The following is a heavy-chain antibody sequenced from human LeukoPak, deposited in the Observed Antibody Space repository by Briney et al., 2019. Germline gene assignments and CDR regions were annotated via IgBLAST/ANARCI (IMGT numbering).Heavy chain of an antibody. D-gene: IGHD2-15*01. Sequence: PSETLSLTCAVSGGSISSSNWWSWVRQPPGKGLEWIGEIYHSGSTNYNPSLKSRVTISVDTSKNQFSLKLSSVTAADTAVYYCVRASVHSGGAFDIWGQGTVVTVSS. J-gene: IGHJ3*02. CDR3: VRASVHSGGAFDI. CDR1: GGSISSSNW. V-gene: IGHV4-4*02. CDR2: IYHSGST.